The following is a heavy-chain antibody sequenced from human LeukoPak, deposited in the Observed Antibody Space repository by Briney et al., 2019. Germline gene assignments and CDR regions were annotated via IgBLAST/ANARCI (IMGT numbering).Heavy chain of an antibody. CDR1: GFTVSSNY. CDR2: IYSGGST. CDR3: ARVKAGYYYYMDV. J-gene: IGHJ6*03. V-gene: IGHV3-53*01. Sequence: GGSLRLSCAASGFTVSSNYMSWVRQAPGKGPEWVSVIYSGGSTYYADSVKGRFTISRDNSKNTLYLQMNSLRAEDTAVYYCARVKAGYYYYMDVWGKGTTVTVSS. D-gene: IGHD3-10*01.